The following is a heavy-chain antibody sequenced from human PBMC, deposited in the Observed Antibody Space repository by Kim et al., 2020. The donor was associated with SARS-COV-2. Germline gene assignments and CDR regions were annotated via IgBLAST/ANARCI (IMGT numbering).Heavy chain of an antibody. CDR1: GYTFTGYY. CDR2: INPNSGGT. D-gene: IGHD3-10*01. J-gene: IGHJ5*02. V-gene: IGHV1-2*04. Sequence: ASVKVSCKASGYTFTGYYMHWVRQAPGQGLEWMGWINPNSGGTNYAQKFQGWVTMTRDTSISTAYMELSRLRSDDTAVYYCARDRYGSGSYYMQPPGWFDPWGQGTLVTVSS. CDR3: ARDRYGSGSYYMQPPGWFDP.